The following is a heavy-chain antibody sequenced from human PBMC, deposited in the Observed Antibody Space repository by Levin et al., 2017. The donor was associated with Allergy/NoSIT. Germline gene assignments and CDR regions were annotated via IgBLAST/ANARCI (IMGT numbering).Heavy chain of an antibody. V-gene: IGHV2-5*02. CDR1: GFSLSSDGVG. D-gene: IGHD2-2*01. J-gene: IGHJ4*02. CDR3: AHRRVREFDY. CDR2: LYWDDDK. Sequence: SGPTLVKPTQTLTLTCTFSGFSLSSDGVGVGWIRQPPGKALEWLALLYWDDDKRYNPSLKSRLTIIKDTSKNQVVLTMTNMHPVDTATYYCAHRRVREFDYWGQGTLVTVSS.